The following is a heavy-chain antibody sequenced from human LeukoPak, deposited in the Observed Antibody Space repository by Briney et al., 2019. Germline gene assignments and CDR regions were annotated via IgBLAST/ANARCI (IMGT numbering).Heavy chain of an antibody. Sequence: SETLSLTCTVSGGSISSGGYYWSWIRQHPGKGLEWIGYIYYSGSTYYNPSLKSRVTISVDTSKNQFSLKLSSVTAADTAVYYCARGQWLQLIFDYWGQGTLVTVS. D-gene: IGHD5-24*01. J-gene: IGHJ4*02. CDR1: GGSISSGGYY. CDR3: ARGQWLQLIFDY. V-gene: IGHV4-31*03. CDR2: IYYSGST.